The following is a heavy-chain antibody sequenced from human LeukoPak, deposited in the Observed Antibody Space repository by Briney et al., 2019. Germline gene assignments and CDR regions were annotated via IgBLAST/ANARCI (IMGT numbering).Heavy chain of an antibody. CDR3: ARRPRDAGGVEMAGLTFDF. V-gene: IGHV5-51*01. CDR1: GYSFINYW. CDR2: IYPGDSDA. Sequence: GQSLRFASKVSGYSFINYWIGWVRQLPGKGLEWMGVIYPGDSDARYSPSLQGQVTFSVDNSIKTAYLHWSSLKASDTAPYYCARRPRDAGGVEMAGLTFDFWGQRTLVTVSS. D-gene: IGHD5-24*01. J-gene: IGHJ4*02.